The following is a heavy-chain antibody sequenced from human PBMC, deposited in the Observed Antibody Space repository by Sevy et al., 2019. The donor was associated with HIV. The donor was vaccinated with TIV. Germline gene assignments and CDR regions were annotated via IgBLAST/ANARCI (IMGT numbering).Heavy chain of an antibody. J-gene: IGHJ3*02. Sequence: GGSLRLSCAASGFTFSSYAMSWVRQAPGKGLEWVSAISGSGGSTYYADSVKGRFTISRDNSKNTLYLQMNSLRAEDTAVYDCAKGGWELRDAFDIWGQGTMVTVSS. CDR1: GFTFSSYA. CDR2: ISGSGGST. D-gene: IGHD1-26*01. V-gene: IGHV3-23*01. CDR3: AKGGWELRDAFDI.